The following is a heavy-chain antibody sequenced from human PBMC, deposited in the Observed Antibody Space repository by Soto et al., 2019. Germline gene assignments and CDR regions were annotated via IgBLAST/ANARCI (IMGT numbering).Heavy chain of an antibody. CDR1: GFTFSGYA. CDR3: AKAEYCNNGVCPYFDY. CDR2: VSGSGLTT. Sequence: GGSLRLSCAASGFTFSGYAMSWVRQAPGKGLEWVSVVSGSGLTTNYADSVKGRFAISRDNSNNTLYLRMDSLRAEDTAVYYCAKAEYCNNGVCPYFDYWGQGTPGHRLL. J-gene: IGHJ4*02. V-gene: IGHV3-23*01. D-gene: IGHD2-8*01.